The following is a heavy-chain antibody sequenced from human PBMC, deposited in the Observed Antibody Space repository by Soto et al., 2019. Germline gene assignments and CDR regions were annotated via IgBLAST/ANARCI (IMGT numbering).Heavy chain of an antibody. D-gene: IGHD3-22*01. J-gene: IGHJ4*02. CDR2: ISSTSSYI. V-gene: IGHV3-21*01. Sequence: DVQLVESGGGLVKPGGSLRLSCTASGFTFNLYTLNWFRQAPGKGLEWVSSISSTSSYIYYAASVKGRFAISRDNAEKSLFLQMSDLRAEDTALYYCATEGRSGYRNFDFWGQGTLVTVSS. CDR3: ATEGRSGYRNFDF. CDR1: GFTFNLYT.